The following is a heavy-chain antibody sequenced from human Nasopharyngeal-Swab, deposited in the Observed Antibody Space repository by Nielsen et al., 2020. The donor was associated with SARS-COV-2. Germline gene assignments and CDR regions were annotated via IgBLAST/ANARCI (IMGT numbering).Heavy chain of an antibody. Sequence: RQAPGKGLEWVAVISYDGSNKYYADSVKGRFTISRDNSKNTLYLQMNSLRAEDTAVYYCARGPGDGMDVWGQGTTVTVSS. D-gene: IGHD3-10*01. CDR2: ISYDGSNK. CDR3: ARGPGDGMDV. J-gene: IGHJ6*02. V-gene: IGHV3-30-3*01.